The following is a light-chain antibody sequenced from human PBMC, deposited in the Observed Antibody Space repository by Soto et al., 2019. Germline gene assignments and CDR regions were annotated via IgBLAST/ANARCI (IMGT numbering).Light chain of an antibody. Sequence: QSALTQPASVSGSPGQSITISCTGTSSDVGGYNYVSWYQQHPVKAPKLMIYDVTNRPSGVSDRFSGSKSGNTASLTISGLQAEDEADYYCSSYTSSSTLFGTGTKVTVL. CDR1: SSDVGGYNY. V-gene: IGLV2-14*01. J-gene: IGLJ1*01. CDR3: SSYTSSSTL. CDR2: DVT.